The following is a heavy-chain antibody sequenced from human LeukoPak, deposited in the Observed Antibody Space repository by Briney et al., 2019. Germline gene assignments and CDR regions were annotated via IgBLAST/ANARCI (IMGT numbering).Heavy chain of an antibody. Sequence: ASETQSLTCTVSGGSISSYYWSWIRQPPGKGLEWIAYISDIGSINYNPSLKSRVTISLDTSKNQFSLKLSSVTAADTAVYYCAGHHPRNTVDFWGQGTLVTVSS. CDR1: GGSISSYY. CDR3: AGHHPRNTVDF. CDR2: ISDIGSI. D-gene: IGHD2-8*02. J-gene: IGHJ4*02. V-gene: IGHV4-59*08.